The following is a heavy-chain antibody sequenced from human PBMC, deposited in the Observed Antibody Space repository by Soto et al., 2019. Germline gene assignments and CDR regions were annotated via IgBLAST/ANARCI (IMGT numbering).Heavy chain of an antibody. CDR1: GFTFDDYT. CDR2: ISWDGGST. J-gene: IGHJ6*02. CDR3: AKGNSHITGTTGGYYYGMDV. Sequence: GGSLRLSCAASGFTFDDYTMHWVRQAPGKGLEWVSLISWDGGSTYYADSVKGRFTISRDNSKNSLYLQMNSLRTEDTALYYCAKGNSHITGTTGGYYYGMDVWGQGTTVTVSS. V-gene: IGHV3-43*01. D-gene: IGHD1-20*01.